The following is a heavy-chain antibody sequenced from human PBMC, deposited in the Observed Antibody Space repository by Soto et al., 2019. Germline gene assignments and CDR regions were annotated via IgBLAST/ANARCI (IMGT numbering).Heavy chain of an antibody. CDR2: IYYSGST. CDR1: GGSVSSASYY. D-gene: IGHD2-2*01. Sequence: QVQLQESGPGLVKPSETLSLTCTVSGGSVSSASYYWSWIRQPPGKGLEWIGYIYYSGSTNCNPSHQSRVPLSIDTSKNQLALRLRSVTAADAAVYYCARLDCVTTSCHFDYWGQGALVTVSS. J-gene: IGHJ4*02. CDR3: ARLDCVTTSCHFDY. V-gene: IGHV4-61*01.